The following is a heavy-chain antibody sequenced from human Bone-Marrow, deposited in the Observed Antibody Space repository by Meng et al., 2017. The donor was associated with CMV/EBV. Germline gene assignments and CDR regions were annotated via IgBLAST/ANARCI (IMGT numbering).Heavy chain of an antibody. Sequence: SETLSLTSTVSGGSISSYYWSWIRQPPGKGLEWIGYIYYSGSTNYNPSLKSRVTIPVDTSKNQFSLKLSSVTAADTAVYYCARSLDCGGDCYLGYCGQGTLVTVSS. V-gene: IGHV4-59*01. J-gene: IGHJ4*02. CDR1: GGSISSYY. CDR2: IYYSGST. D-gene: IGHD2-21*01. CDR3: ARSLDCGGDCYLGY.